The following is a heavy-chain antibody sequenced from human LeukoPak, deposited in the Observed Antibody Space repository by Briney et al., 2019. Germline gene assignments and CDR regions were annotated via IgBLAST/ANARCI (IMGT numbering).Heavy chain of an antibody. Sequence: PSETLSLTCTVSLDSTTSNFWSWVRQPPGKGLEWIGEIHRSGSTNYNPSLQSRVTISIDRSKNQIALELSSVTAADTAAYYCARVSRNTSGWYPDYWGQGTLVTVSS. V-gene: IGHV4-59*01. CDR2: IHRSGST. CDR1: LDSTTSNF. D-gene: IGHD6-19*01. CDR3: ARVSRNTSGWYPDY. J-gene: IGHJ4*02.